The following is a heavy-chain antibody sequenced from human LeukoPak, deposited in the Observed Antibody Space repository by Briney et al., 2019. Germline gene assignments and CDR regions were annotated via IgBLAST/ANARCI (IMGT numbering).Heavy chain of an antibody. CDR1: GFSFSSYS. Sequence: GGSLRLSCAASGFSFSSYSMNWVRQAPGKGLEWFSSISYSSAYIYYIDSVKGRFTISRDDAKNSLYLQMNSLGAEHTAVYYCASGIYYASVHTWSPVWGQGILVSVSS. D-gene: IGHD3-10*01. J-gene: IGHJ4*02. CDR3: ASGIYYASVHTWSPV. CDR2: ISYSSAYI. V-gene: IGHV3-21*01.